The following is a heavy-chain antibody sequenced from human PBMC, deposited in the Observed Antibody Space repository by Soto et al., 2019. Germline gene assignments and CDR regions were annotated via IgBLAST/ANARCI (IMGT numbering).Heavy chain of an antibody. Sequence: QITLKESGRTLVEPTQSLTLTCTFSGFSLYTSTVGVGWVRQPRGKALEWLALIYWDDDRRYSPSLKNTLTITKDASKNQGVLTVNNMDPVDTGTYYCAHRLTLSGYDAFDVCGQGILVTVSS. CDR2: IYWDDDR. CDR3: AHRLTLSGYDAFDV. D-gene: IGHD3-3*01. J-gene: IGHJ3*01. CDR1: GFSLYTSTVG. V-gene: IGHV2-5*02.